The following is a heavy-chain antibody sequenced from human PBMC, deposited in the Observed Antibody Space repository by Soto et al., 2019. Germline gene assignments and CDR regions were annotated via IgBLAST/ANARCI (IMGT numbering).Heavy chain of an antibody. CDR3: ARAGYYDSSGYEFDY. CDR1: GFTFSSYG. Sequence: GGSLRLSCAASGFTFSSYGMHWVRQAPGKGLEWVAVILYDGSNKYYADSVKGRFTISRDNSKNTLYLQMNSLRAEDTAVYYCARAGYYDSSGYEFDYWGQGTLVTVSS. D-gene: IGHD3-22*01. J-gene: IGHJ4*02. CDR2: ILYDGSNK. V-gene: IGHV3-33*01.